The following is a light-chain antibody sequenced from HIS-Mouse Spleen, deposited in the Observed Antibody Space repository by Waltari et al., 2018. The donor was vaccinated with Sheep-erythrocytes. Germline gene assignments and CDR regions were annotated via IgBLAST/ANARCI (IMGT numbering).Light chain of an antibody. CDR2: EVS. Sequence: QSALTQPPSASGSPGPSVTISRTAPSSDVGGYNYVSWYQQHPGKAPKLMVYEVSKRPSGVPDRFSGSKSGNTASLTVSGLQAEDEADYYCSSYAGSNNWVFGGGTKLTVL. CDR3: SSYAGSNNWV. V-gene: IGLV2-8*01. J-gene: IGLJ3*02. CDR1: SSDVGGYNY.